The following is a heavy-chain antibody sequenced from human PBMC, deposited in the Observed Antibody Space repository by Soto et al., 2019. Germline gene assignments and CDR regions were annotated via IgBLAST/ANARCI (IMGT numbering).Heavy chain of an antibody. CDR3: ARGYYDSSGYRPLRYFDY. Sequence: TSETLSLTCAVYGGSFSGYYWSWIRQPPGKGLEWIGEINHSGSTNYNPSLKSRVTISVDTSKNQFSLKLSSVTAADTAVYYCARGYYDSSGYRPLRYFDYWGQGTLVTVSS. J-gene: IGHJ4*02. D-gene: IGHD3-22*01. V-gene: IGHV4-34*01. CDR1: GGSFSGYY. CDR2: INHSGST.